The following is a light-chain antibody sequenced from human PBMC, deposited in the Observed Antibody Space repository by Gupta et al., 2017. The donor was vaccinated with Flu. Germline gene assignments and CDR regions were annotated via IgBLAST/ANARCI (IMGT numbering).Light chain of an antibody. J-gene: IGKJ2*01. CDR2: GAS. Sequence: EIVMTQSPATLSVSPGERANLSCRASQSVRSNLAWYQQKPGQAPRLLMYGASTRATAIPARFSGSGSGTEFTLTISSLQSEDFAVYYCQQYDNWPDTFGQGTKLEIK. CDR3: QQYDNWPDT. CDR1: QSVRSN. V-gene: IGKV3-15*01.